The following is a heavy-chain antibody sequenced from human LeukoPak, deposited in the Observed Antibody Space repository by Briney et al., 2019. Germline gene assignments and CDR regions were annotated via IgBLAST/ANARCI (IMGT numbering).Heavy chain of an antibody. D-gene: IGHD3-3*01. V-gene: IGHV1-46*01. Sequence: ASVKVSCKASGYTFTSYYMHWVRQAPGQGLESMGIINPSGGSTSYAQKFQGRVTMTRDTSTSTVYMELSSLRSEDTAVYYCARDPYYDFWSGYYTDYYYYGMDVWGQGTTVTVSS. CDR3: ARDPYYDFWSGYYTDYYYYGMDV. CDR1: GYTFTSYY. CDR2: INPSGGST. J-gene: IGHJ6*02.